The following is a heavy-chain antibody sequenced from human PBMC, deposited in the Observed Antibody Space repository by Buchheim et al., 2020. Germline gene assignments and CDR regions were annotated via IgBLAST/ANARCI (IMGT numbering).Heavy chain of an antibody. CDR2: IYTSGST. J-gene: IGHJ4*02. CDR1: GGSISSGSYY. CDR3: ARHQGSSSITGYFDY. D-gene: IGHD6-6*01. V-gene: IGHV4-61*02. Sequence: QVQLQESGPGLVKPSQTLSLTCTVSGGSISSGSYYWRWIRQPAGKGLEWIGRIYTSGSTNYNPSLKSRVTISVDTSKNQFSLKLSSVTAADTAVYYCARHQGSSSITGYFDYWGQGTL.